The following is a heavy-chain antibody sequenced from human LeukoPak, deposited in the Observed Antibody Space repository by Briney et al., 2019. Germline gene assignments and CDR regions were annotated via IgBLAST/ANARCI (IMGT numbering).Heavy chain of an antibody. CDR1: GDSVSSNSAA. D-gene: IGHD5-24*01. CDR2: TYYRSKWYD. J-gene: IGHJ4*02. Sequence: SQTLSLTCAISGDSVSSNSAAWNWIGQSPSRGLEWLGRTYYRSKWYDDYAVSVKSRITINPDTSKNQFSMKLSSVTAADTAVYYCARWLQFHGDYWGQGTLVTVSS. V-gene: IGHV6-1*01. CDR3: ARWLQFHGDY.